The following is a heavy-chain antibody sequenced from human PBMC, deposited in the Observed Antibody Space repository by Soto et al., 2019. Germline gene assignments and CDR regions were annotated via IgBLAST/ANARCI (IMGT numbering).Heavy chain of an antibody. J-gene: IGHJ5*02. V-gene: IGHV4-4*02. CDR3: ARHEGWAGPDQ. Sequence: LSLTCAVSGASIGSGGWWSWVRQPPGKGLEWIAEIFHDGNTNYSPSLKSRVTISVDKSQNQFSLNVYSVTAADTTVYYCARHEGWAGPDQWGQGTLVTVSS. D-gene: IGHD6-19*01. CDR1: GASIGSGGW. CDR2: IFHDGNT.